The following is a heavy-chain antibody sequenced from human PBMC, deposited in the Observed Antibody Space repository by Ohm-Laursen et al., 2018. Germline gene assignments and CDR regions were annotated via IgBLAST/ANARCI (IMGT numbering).Heavy chain of an antibody. CDR1: GGSISSYY. J-gene: IGHJ5*02. CDR3: ARYGDGFYP. V-gene: IGHV4-59*01. CDR2: IYYSEST. D-gene: IGHD4-17*01. Sequence: PSETLSLTCPVSGGSISSYYWTWIRQPPGKGLEWIGYIYYSESTNYNPSLKSRVTISVDTSKNQFSLKLSSVTAADTAVCYCARYGDGFYPWGQGTLVTVSS.